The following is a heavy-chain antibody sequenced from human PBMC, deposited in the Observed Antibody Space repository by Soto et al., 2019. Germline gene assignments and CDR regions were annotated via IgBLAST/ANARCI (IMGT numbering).Heavy chain of an antibody. CDR1: GGSISSYY. J-gene: IGHJ4*02. V-gene: IGHV4-59*01. CDR2: IYYSGST. CDR3: ARDLSRGLRSGSAGIDY. Sequence: TLSLTCTVSGGSISSYYWSWIRQPPGKGLEWIGYIYYSGSTNYNPSLKSRVTMTRDTSISTAYMELSRLRSDDTAVYYCARDLSRGLRSGSAGIDYWGQGTLVTVSS. D-gene: IGHD6-19*01.